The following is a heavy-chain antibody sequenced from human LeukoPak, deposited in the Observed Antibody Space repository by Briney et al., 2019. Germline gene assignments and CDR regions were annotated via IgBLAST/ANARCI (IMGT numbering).Heavy chain of an antibody. J-gene: IGHJ2*01. CDR3: ARRAYFDSSGYSPTSGYFDL. V-gene: IGHV4-4*08. D-gene: IGHD3-22*01. Sequence: SETLSLTCTVSGGSIFSYYWNWIRQSPGKGLEWLGYIYSNGITNYSPSLRSRGTISIATSKNQFSLRPASVTAADTAIYYCARRAYFDSSGYSPTSGYFDLWGRGTLVTVSS. CDR2: IYSNGIT. CDR1: GGSIFSYY.